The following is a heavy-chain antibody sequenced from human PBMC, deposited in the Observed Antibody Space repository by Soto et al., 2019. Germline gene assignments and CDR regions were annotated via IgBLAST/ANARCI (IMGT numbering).Heavy chain of an antibody. Sequence: EVQLVETGGGLIQPGGSLRLFRAASGFTVSSNYMSRVRPAPGEGLGWVSGIYNGGSKYHGGSVKGRFPLSRDKSKNTLYPQMNRLRAGDKAVYYCARTYSCYYSGAFYILGPGTMVTVSS. D-gene: IGHD3-3*01. J-gene: IGHJ3*02. CDR3: ARTYSCYYSGAFYI. CDR1: GFTVSSNY. V-gene: IGHV3-53*02. CDR2: IYNGGSK.